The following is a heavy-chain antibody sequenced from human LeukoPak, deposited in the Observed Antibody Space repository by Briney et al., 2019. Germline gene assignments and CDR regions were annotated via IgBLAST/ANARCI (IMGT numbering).Heavy chain of an antibody. J-gene: IGHJ4*02. CDR3: TRMTTGHDY. Sequence: SETLSLTCAVSGVSFNSYYWSWVRQTPGKGLEWIGEINHSGYTNDSPSLKSRVTLSIDTSRKQFSLNLRSVTVADTGIYYCTRMTTGHDYWGQGALVTVSS. V-gene: IGHV4-34*01. CDR1: GVSFNSYY. D-gene: IGHD4-17*01. CDR2: INHSGYT.